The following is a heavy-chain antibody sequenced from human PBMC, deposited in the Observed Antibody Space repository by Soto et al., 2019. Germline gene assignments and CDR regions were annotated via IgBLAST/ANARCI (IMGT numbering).Heavy chain of an antibody. CDR3: ARERLQHYHYYGLDV. Sequence: ASVKVSCKASGYTFTSYGISWVRQAPGQGLEWMGWISAYNGNTNYAQKLQGRVTMTTDTSTSTAYMELRSLRSDDTAVYYCARERLQHYHYYGLDVWGQGTTVTVSS. CDR1: GYTFTSYG. J-gene: IGHJ6*02. V-gene: IGHV1-18*01. D-gene: IGHD4-4*01. CDR2: ISAYNGNT.